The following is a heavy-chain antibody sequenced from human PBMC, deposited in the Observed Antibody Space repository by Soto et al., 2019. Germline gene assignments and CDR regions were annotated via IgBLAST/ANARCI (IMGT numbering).Heavy chain of an antibody. CDR1: GTSMNSYY. CDR2: VYSSGST. CDR3: ARGYSSNWFRVDY. J-gene: IGHJ4*02. V-gene: IGHV4-59*01. Sequence: ETLSLTCTVSGTSMNSYYWSWIRQSPGKGLEYIGYVYSSGSTSYNPSLRSRLTISLDTSKTQFSLKLSSVTAADTAVYYCARGYSSNWFRVDYWGQGILVTVSS. D-gene: IGHD6-13*01.